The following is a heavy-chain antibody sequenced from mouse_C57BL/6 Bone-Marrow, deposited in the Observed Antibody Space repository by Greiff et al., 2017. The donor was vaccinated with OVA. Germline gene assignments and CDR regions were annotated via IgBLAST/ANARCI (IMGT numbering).Heavy chain of an antibody. Sequence: VKVVESGAELARPGASVKLSCKASGYTFTSYGISWVKQRTGQGLEWIGEIYPRSGNTYYNEKFKGKATLTADKSSSTAYMELRSLTSEDSAVYFCAKPLYYYVMDYWGQGTSVTVSS. V-gene: IGHV1-81*01. J-gene: IGHJ4*01. D-gene: IGHD6-1*01. CDR2: IYPRSGNT. CDR1: GYTFTSYG. CDR3: AKPLYYYVMDY.